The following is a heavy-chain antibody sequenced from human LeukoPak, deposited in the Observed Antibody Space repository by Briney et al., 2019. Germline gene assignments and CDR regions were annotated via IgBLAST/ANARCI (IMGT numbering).Heavy chain of an antibody. D-gene: IGHD6-19*01. CDR2: ISSSGNT. Sequence: GGSLRLSCAASGFTFSRSAMTWVRQTPGKGLDWVSSISSSGNTYYADSVKGRFTISRDNSKNMLYLQMNSLRAEDTAVYYCARSGWYDRFDYWGQGTLVTVSS. J-gene: IGHJ4*02. CDR3: ARSGWYDRFDY. V-gene: IGHV3-23*01. CDR1: GFTFSRSA.